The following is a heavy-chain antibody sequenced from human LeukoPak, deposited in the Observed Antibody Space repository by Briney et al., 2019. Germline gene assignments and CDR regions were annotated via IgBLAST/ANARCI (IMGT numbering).Heavy chain of an antibody. CDR1: GGSISSSSYY. CDR2: IYYSGRT. CDR3: ASGYDRVAPLDV. V-gene: IGHV4-39*01. Sequence: SETLSLTCTVSGGSISSSSYYWGWIRQPPGTGLEWIESIYYSGRTYYNPPLKSRVTISVDTSKNQFSLKLSSVTAADTAVYYCASGYDRVAPLDVWGQGTTVTVSS. D-gene: IGHD2-15*01. J-gene: IGHJ6*02.